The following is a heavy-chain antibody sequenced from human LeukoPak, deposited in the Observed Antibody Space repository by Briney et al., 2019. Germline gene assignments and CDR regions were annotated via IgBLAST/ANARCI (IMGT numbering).Heavy chain of an antibody. V-gene: IGHV3-7*01. CDR1: RFTFSYYW. Sequence: GGSLRLSCAASRFTFSYYWMTWVRQAPGKGVEWVANIKQDASDKHYADSVKGRFTISRDNAKNSLYPQMNSLRVEDTAVYYCLGGVAADYWGRGTLATVSS. D-gene: IGHD3-16*01. J-gene: IGHJ4*02. CDR2: IKQDASDK. CDR3: LGGVAADY.